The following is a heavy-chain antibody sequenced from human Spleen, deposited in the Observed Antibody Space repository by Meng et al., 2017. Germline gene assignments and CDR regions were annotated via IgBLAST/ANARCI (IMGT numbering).Heavy chain of an antibody. V-gene: IGHV3-33*01. CDR3: ARDIAVASTPRQYYYYGMDV. CDR1: GFTFSSYG. J-gene: IGHJ6*02. CDR2: IWYDGSNK. D-gene: IGHD6-19*01. Sequence: GESLKISCAASGFTFSSYGMHWVRQAPGKGLEWVAVIWYDGSNKYYADSVKGRFTISRDNSKNTLYLQRNSLRAEDTAVYYCARDIAVASTPRQYYYYGMDVWGQGTTVTVSS.